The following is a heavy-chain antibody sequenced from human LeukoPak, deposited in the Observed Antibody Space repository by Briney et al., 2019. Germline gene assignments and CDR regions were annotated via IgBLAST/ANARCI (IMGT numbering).Heavy chain of an antibody. CDR2: INHSGST. CDR3: ARIAHDALDSYYYGMDV. J-gene: IGHJ6*02. D-gene: IGHD2-21*01. Sequence: PSETLSLTCAVYGGSFSGYYWSWIRQPPGKGLEWIGEINHSGSTNYNPSLKSRATISVDTSKNQFSLKLSSVTAADTAVYYCARIAHDALDSYYYGMDVWGQGTTVTVSS. V-gene: IGHV4-34*01. CDR1: GGSFSGYY.